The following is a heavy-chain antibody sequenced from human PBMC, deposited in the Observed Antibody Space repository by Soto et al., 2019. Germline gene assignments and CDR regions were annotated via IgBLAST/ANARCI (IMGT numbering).Heavy chain of an antibody. Sequence: SQTRSLTCAISGDSVSSNSAAWNWIRQSPSRGLEWLGRTYYRSKWYNDYAVSVKSRITINPDTSKNQFSLQLNSVTPEDTAVYSCPRSGGRGLGAARHNNWFDPWGQGTLVTVSS. D-gene: IGHD6-6*01. CDR2: TYYRSKWYN. CDR1: GDSVSSNSAA. V-gene: IGHV6-1*01. CDR3: PRSGGRGLGAARHNNWFDP. J-gene: IGHJ5*02.